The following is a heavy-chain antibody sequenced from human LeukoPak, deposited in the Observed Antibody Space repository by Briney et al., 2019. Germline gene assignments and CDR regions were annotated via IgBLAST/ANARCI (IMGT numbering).Heavy chain of an antibody. V-gene: IGHV3-15*01. D-gene: IGHD3-22*01. J-gene: IGHJ4*02. CDR2: IKSKTDGGTT. CDR3: TTDLDYYDSSGYLS. Sequence: SWVRQAPGKGLEWVGRIKSKTDGGTTDYAAPVKGRFTISRDDSKNTLYLQMNSLKTEDTAVYYCTTDLDYYDSSGYLSWGQGTLVTVSS.